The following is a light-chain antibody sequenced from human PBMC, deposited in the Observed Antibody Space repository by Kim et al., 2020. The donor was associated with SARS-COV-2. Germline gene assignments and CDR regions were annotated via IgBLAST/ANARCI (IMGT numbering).Light chain of an antibody. CDR1: QGISSY. CDR2: SAS. V-gene: IGKV1-8*01. CDR3: QQYYSYPLT. Sequence: AIRMTQSPSSFSASTGDRVTITCRASQGISSYLAWYQQKPGKAPNLLIYSASTLQSGVPSRFSGSGSGTDFTLTISCLQSEDFATDYCQQYYSYPLTFGGGTKVDIK. J-gene: IGKJ4*01.